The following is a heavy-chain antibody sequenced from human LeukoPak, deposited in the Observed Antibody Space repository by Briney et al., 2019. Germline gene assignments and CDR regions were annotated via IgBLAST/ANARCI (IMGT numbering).Heavy chain of an antibody. CDR3: ARGGNYGDYDGYFDY. J-gene: IGHJ4*02. CDR2: IYYSGST. V-gene: IGHV4-59*08. Sequence: SETLSLTSTVSGGSISSYYWSWIRQPPGKGLEWIGYIYYSGSTNYDPSLRSRVTISVDTSKNQFSLKLSSVTAADTAVYYCARGGNYGDYDGYFDYWGQGTLVTVSS. D-gene: IGHD4-17*01. CDR1: GGSISSYY.